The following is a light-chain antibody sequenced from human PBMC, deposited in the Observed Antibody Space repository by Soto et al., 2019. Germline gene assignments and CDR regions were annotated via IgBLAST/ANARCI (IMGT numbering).Light chain of an antibody. CDR3: LQHDTYPFT. CDR1: QGIRNN. V-gene: IGKV1-17*01. Sequence: DIQMTQSPSSLSASVGDRVTFTCRASQGIRNNVAWYQQKPGTAPKRLIYAASSLHTGVPSRFSGSGSGTEFTLTISSLQHEDFATYCCLQHDTYPFTFGPGTKVGIE. J-gene: IGKJ3*01. CDR2: AAS.